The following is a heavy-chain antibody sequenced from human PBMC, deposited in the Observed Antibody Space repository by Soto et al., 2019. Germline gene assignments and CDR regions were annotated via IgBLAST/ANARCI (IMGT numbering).Heavy chain of an antibody. CDR1: GGPLSSFY. CDR3: AVTRGGAHPHDI. CDR2: IYYTGST. V-gene: IGHV4-59*01. Sequence: PSETLSLTCNSSGGPLSSFYYIFIRQAPVKGLEWIVYIYYTGSTNYNPSLKSRVTMSVDTSKNQFSLKLTSVTAADAAVYFCAVTRGGAHPHDIWGQGTMVTVSS. J-gene: IGHJ3*02. D-gene: IGHD2-21*02.